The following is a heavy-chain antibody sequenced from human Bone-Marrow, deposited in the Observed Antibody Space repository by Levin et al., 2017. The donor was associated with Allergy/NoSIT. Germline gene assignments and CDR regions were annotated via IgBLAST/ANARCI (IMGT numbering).Heavy chain of an antibody. CDR1: GGTFSSYT. J-gene: IGHJ6*02. D-gene: IGHD6-6*01. CDR2: IIPILGIA. Sequence: GASVKVSCKASGGTFSSYTISWVRQAPGQGLEWMGRIIPILGIANYAQKFQGRVTITADKSTSTAYMELSSLRSEDTAVYYCARTYSSSAYYYYYGMDVWGQGTTVTVSS. CDR3: ARTYSSSAYYYYYGMDV. V-gene: IGHV1-69*02.